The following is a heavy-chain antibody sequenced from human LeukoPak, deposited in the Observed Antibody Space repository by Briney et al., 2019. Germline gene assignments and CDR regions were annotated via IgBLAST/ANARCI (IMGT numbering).Heavy chain of an antibody. V-gene: IGHV3-21*01. CDR2: ISSSSSYI. Sequence: GGSLRLSCAASGFTLSSSSMNWVRQAPGKGLEWVSSISSSSSYIYYADSLKGRFTISRDNAKNSLYLQMDSLRAEDTALYYCARVPITLAGTKDAKYFQHWGQGTLVTVSS. CDR1: GFTLSSSS. D-gene: IGHD6-19*01. CDR3: ARVPITLAGTKDAKYFQH. J-gene: IGHJ1*01.